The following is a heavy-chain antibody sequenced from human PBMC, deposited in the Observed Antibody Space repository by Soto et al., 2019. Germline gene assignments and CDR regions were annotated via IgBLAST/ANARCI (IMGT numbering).Heavy chain of an antibody. CDR2: IIPIFGTA. J-gene: IGHJ6*02. D-gene: IGHD3-22*01. CDR1: GGTFSSYA. CDR3: AKHPGDDSSVYYGMDV. Sequence: QVQLVQSGAEVKKPGSSVKVSCKASGGTFSSYAISWVRQAPGQGLEWMGGIIPIFGTANYAQKFQGRVTITADEPTGKAYLELSSLRSEDTAVYYCAKHPGDDSSVYYGMDVWGQGTTVTVSS. V-gene: IGHV1-69*01.